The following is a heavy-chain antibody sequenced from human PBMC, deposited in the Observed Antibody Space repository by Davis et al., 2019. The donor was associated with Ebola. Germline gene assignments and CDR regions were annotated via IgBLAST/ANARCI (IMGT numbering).Heavy chain of an antibody. CDR2: ISYDGSNK. Sequence: GESLKISCAASAFIFSSCGMHWVRQAPGKGLEWVAVISYDGSNKYYANSVKGRFTISRDNSKNTLYLQMNSLRAEDTAVYYCAKDQFGSGDFWSGEFDYWGQGTLVTVSS. CDR1: AFIFSSCG. D-gene: IGHD3-3*01. CDR3: AKDQFGSGDFWSGEFDY. V-gene: IGHV3-30*18. J-gene: IGHJ4*02.